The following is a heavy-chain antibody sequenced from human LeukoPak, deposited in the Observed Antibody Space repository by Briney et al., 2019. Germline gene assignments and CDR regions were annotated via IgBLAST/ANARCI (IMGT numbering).Heavy chain of an antibody. CDR3: AREAWGQQSA. J-gene: IGHJ5*02. V-gene: IGHV1-2*02. D-gene: IGHD6-13*01. CDR2: INPNSGGT. Sequence: ASVTVSFTASGYTFTCYYMHWVRQAPGQGREWMGWINPNSGGTNYARKFRGRVTMTRDTSISTAYMELSRLRSDDTAVYYCAREAWGQQSAWGQGTLVTVSS. CDR1: GYTFTCYY.